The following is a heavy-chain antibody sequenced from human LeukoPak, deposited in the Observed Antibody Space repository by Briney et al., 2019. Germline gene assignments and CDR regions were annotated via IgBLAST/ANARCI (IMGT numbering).Heavy chain of an antibody. CDR2: MDRDGSEI. D-gene: IGHD5-18*01. V-gene: IGHV3-7*01. CDR1: GFTFGTYW. Sequence: GGSLRLSCAASGFTFGTYWMSWVRQAPGKGLEWVANMDRDGSEINYVDSVRGRFTISRDNAKNSLSLQMNSLRAKDTAVYFCARDLGYSTFDNWGQGTLVTVSS. CDR3: ARDLGYSTFDN. J-gene: IGHJ4*02.